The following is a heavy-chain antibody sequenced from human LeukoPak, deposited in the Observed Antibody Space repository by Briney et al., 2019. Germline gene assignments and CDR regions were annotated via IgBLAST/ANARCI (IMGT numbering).Heavy chain of an antibody. Sequence: ASVKVSCKASGYTFTSYGISWVRQAPGQGLEWMGWISAYNGNTNYAQKFQGRVTITADKSTSTAYMELSSLRSEDTAVYYCARVHYYGSGSYFTPFDYWGQGTLVTVSS. CDR3: ARVHYYGSGSYFTPFDY. D-gene: IGHD3-10*01. V-gene: IGHV1-18*01. CDR2: ISAYNGNT. J-gene: IGHJ4*02. CDR1: GYTFTSYG.